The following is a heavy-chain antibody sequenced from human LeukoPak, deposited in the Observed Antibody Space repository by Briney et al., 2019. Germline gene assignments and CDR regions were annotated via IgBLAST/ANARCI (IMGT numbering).Heavy chain of an antibody. CDR2: ISSSGSTI. V-gene: IGHV3-48*03. CDR1: GFTFSTYE. D-gene: IGHD3-22*01. J-gene: IGHJ5*02. CDR3: ARESSGYYYGIDP. Sequence: GGSLRLSCAASGFTFSTYEMNWVRQAPGKVLEWVSYISSSGSTIYYADSVKGRFTISRDNAKNSLYLQMNSLRAEDTAVYYCARESSGYYYGIDPWGQGTLVTVSS.